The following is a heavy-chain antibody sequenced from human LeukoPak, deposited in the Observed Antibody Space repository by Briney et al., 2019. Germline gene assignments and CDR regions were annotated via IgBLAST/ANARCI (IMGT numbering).Heavy chain of an antibody. D-gene: IGHD3-10*01. V-gene: IGHV3-30*18. CDR3: AKESGITMVRGVTNNWFDS. J-gene: IGHJ5*01. CDR1: GFTFSSYG. CDR2: ITYDGSVK. Sequence: GGSLRLSCASSGFTFSSYGIHWVRQAPGKGLEWISVITYDGSVKNYAHSVKGRFTVSRDNSKNTPYLQMNSLRPEDTAVYYCAKESGITMVRGVTNNWFDSWGQGTLVTVSS.